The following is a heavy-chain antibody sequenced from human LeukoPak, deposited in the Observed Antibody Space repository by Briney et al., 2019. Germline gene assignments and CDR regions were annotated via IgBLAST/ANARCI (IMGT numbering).Heavy chain of an antibody. CDR1: GGSISSYY. D-gene: IGHD4-11*01. CDR2: IYTSGST. J-gene: IGHJ4*02. CDR3: ARHRVRYSNYDY. Sequence: PSETLSLTCTVSGGSISSYYWSWIRQPPGKGLEWIGYIYTSGSTNYNPSLKSRVTISVDTSKNQFSLKLSSVTAADTAVYYCARHRVRYSNYDYWGQGTLVTVSS. V-gene: IGHV4-4*09.